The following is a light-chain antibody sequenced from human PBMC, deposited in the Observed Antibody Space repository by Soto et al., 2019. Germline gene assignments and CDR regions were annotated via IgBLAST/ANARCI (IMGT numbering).Light chain of an antibody. Sequence: QSVLTQPASVSGSPGQSITISCPENSSDVGGYNYVSWYQQHPGKAPKLMIYDVSNRPSGVSNRFSGSKSGNTASLTISGLQAEDEAGYNRRSYRSSSSRHVSGSGTKFTV. CDR3: RSYRSSSSRHV. CDR2: DVS. J-gene: IGLJ1*01. V-gene: IGLV2-14*01. CDR1: SSDVGGYNY.